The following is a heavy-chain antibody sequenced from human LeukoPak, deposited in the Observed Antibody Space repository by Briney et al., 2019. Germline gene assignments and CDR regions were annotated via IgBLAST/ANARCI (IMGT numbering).Heavy chain of an antibody. D-gene: IGHD3-22*01. V-gene: IGHV4-39*01. J-gene: IGHJ4*02. CDR1: GGSISSSSHY. CDR2: IYYSGYT. CDR3: ARQGWWYYGSCGYPDY. Sequence: PSETLSLTCTVSGGSISSSSHYWGWIRQPPGKGLEWIGSIYYSGYTYYNPSPKSRVTISVDTSKNQFSLKLRSVPAAEKAVYYCARQGWWYYGSCGYPDYWGQGTLVTVSS.